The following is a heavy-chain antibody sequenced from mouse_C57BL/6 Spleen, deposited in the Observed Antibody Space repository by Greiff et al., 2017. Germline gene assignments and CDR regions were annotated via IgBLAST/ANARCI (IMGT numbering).Heavy chain of an antibody. V-gene: IGHV1-53*01. CDR3: ASGLVRGCCYYAMDY. CDR2: INPSNGGT. J-gene: IGHJ4*01. D-gene: IGHD1-1*01. Sequence: QVQLQQPGTELVKPGASVKLSCKASGYTFTSYWMHWVKQRPGQGLEWIGNINPSNGGTNYNEKFKSKATLTVDKSSSTAYMQLSSLTSEDSAVYYCASGLVRGCCYYAMDYWGQGTSVTVSS. CDR1: GYTFTSYW.